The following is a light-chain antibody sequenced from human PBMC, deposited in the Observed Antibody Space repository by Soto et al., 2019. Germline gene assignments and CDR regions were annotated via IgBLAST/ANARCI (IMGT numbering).Light chain of an antibody. Sequence: EIVMTQSPAILPVSPGESVTLSCRSSQRIGRSLAWFQQKPGQAPSLLSSSASTSASGVPARFRGDGSGSEFTLTISSLQSEDVVVYYCQQYQDWAPRYTFGQGTRLELK. CDR2: SAS. J-gene: IGKJ2*01. CDR3: QQYQDWAPRYT. V-gene: IGKV3-15*01. CDR1: QRIGRS.